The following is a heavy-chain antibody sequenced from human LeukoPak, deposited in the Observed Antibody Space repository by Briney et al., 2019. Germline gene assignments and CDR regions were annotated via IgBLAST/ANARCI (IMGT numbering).Heavy chain of an antibody. Sequence: SETLSLTCTVSGGSISSGGYYWSWIRQHTGKGLEWIGYIYYSGSTYYNPSLKSRVTISVDTSKNQFSLKLSSVTAADTAVYYCARVGDLAPLGIYFDYWGQGTLVTVSS. J-gene: IGHJ4*02. CDR3: ARVGDLAPLGIYFDY. CDR2: IYYSGST. V-gene: IGHV4-31*03. D-gene: IGHD3-16*01. CDR1: GGSISSGGYY.